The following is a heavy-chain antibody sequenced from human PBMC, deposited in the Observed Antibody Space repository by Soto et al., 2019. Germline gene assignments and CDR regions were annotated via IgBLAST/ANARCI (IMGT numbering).Heavy chain of an antibody. Sequence: EVQLVESGGGLVQPGGSLRLSCAASGLIFSDYHMDWVRQAPGKGLEWVGRIRRKANSYTTEYAASVKGRFTISRDDSKNSLYLQMHGLKTEDTAVYYCALLGGWSGGSSGMDVWGQGTTVTVSS. D-gene: IGHD6-19*01. V-gene: IGHV3-72*01. CDR3: ALLGGWSGGSSGMDV. CDR2: IRRKANSYTT. CDR1: GLIFSDYH. J-gene: IGHJ6*02.